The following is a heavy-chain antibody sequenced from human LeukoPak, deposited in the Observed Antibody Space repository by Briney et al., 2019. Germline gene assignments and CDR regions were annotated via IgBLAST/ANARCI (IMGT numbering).Heavy chain of an antibody. Sequence: GRSLRLSCAASGFTFSSYGMHWVRQAPGKGLEWVAVISYDGSNKYYADSVKGRFTISRDNSKNTLYLQMSSLRAEDTAVYYCAKLPSLGSYCSGGSCYGSSYWGQGTLVTVSS. CDR1: GFTFSSYG. CDR3: AKLPSLGSYCSGGSCYGSSY. CDR2: ISYDGSNK. D-gene: IGHD2-15*01. V-gene: IGHV3-30*18. J-gene: IGHJ4*02.